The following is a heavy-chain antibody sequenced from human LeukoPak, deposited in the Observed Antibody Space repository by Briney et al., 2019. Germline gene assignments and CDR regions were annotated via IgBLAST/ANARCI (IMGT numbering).Heavy chain of an antibody. CDR3: PRADHRKYEY. CDR1: GFTFSSYW. CDR2: MDLDGSEK. J-gene: IGHJ4*02. V-gene: IGHV3-7*01. Sequence: PAGSLRLSCAASGFTFSSYWMSWVRQPPGKGLEWVANMDLDGSEKYYVDSLKRRFTISRDNAQNSLSLQMNTLRAEDTAVYYCPRADHRKYEYWGQGTLVTVPS. D-gene: IGHD6-6*01.